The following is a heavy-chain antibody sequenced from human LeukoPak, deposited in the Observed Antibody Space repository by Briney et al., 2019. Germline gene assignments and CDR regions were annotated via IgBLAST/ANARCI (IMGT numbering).Heavy chain of an antibody. V-gene: IGHV3-74*01. CDR3: ARDLKGPVNDVFDM. Sequence: GGSLRLSCAASGFTFKTYWMHWVRQAPGKGLVWVSHSNSDGSSTSYADSVRGRFTISRDNAKNTLYLQMNSLGAEDTAVYYCARDLKGPVNDVFDMWGQGTMVTVSS. J-gene: IGHJ3*02. CDR1: GFTFKTYW. D-gene: IGHD4-23*01. CDR2: SNSDGSST.